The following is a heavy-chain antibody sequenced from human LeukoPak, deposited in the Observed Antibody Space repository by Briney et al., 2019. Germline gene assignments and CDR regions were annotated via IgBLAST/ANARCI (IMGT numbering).Heavy chain of an antibody. CDR1: GYTFTGYY. D-gene: IGHD2-2*01. CDR3: AREGCSSTSCYPPDDYFDY. CDR2: INPNSGGT. J-gene: IGHJ4*02. V-gene: IGHV1-2*02. Sequence: EASVKVSCKASGYTFTGYYMHWVRQAPGQGREWMGWINPNSGGTNYAQKFQGRVTMTRDTSISTAYMELSRLRSDDTAVYYCAREGCSSTSCYPPDDYFDYWGQGTLVTVSS.